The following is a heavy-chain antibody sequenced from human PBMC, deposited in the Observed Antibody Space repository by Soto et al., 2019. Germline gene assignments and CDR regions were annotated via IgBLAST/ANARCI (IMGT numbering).Heavy chain of an antibody. CDR2: IYYSGST. J-gene: IGHJ4*02. V-gene: IGHV4-30-4*01. D-gene: IGHD3-9*01. CDR3: ARSQLRYFDWLSKDY. CDR1: GGSISSGDYY. Sequence: KTSETLSLTCTVSGGSISSGDYYWSWIRQPPGKGLEWIGYIYYSGSTYYNPSLKSRVTISVDTSKNQFSLKLSSVTAADTAVYYCARSQLRYFDWLSKDYWGQGTLVTVSS.